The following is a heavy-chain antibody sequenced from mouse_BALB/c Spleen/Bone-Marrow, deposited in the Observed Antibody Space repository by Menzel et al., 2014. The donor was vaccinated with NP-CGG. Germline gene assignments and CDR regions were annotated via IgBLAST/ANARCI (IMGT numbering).Heavy chain of an antibody. V-gene: IGHV1-9*01. J-gene: IGHJ2*01. Sequence: VQLQQSGAELMKPGASVKISCKATGYTFSNYWIDWVKRRPGHGLEWIGEILPGSGTANYNEKFKGKATFTADTSSNTAYMQLSSLTSEDSALNYCARASVVPYYFDFWGQGTTLTVSS. CDR2: ILPGSGTA. CDR1: GYTFSNYW. D-gene: IGHD1-1*01. CDR3: ARASVVPYYFDF.